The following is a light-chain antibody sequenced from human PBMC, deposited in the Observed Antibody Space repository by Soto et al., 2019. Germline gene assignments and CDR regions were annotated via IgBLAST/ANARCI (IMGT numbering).Light chain of an antibody. J-gene: IGLJ2*01. CDR3: AAWDDSLNGVV. CDR1: SSNIGSNT. CDR2: SNN. V-gene: IGLV1-44*01. Sequence: QSVLTQPPSASGTPGQRVTISCSGSSSNIGSNTVNWYQQLPGTAPTLLIYSNNQRPSGVPDRFSGSKPGTSASLAISGRQSDDEADYYCAAWDDSLNGVVFGGGTKLTVL.